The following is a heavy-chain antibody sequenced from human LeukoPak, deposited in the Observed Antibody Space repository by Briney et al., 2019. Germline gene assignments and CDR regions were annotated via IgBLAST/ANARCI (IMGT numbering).Heavy chain of an antibody. Sequence: ASVKISCKASGYTFTDYYMHWVQQAPGKGLEWMGRVDPEDGETIYAEKFQGRVTITADTSTDTAYMELSSLRSEDTAVYYCATDPFVVVVAATPSYYYYMGVWGKGTTVTVSS. J-gene: IGHJ6*03. CDR3: ATDPFVVVVAATPSYYYYMGV. CDR2: VDPEDGET. CDR1: GYTFTDYY. V-gene: IGHV1-69-2*01. D-gene: IGHD2-15*01.